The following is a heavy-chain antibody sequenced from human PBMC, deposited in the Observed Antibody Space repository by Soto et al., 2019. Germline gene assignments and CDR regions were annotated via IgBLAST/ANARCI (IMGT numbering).Heavy chain of an antibody. J-gene: IGHJ6*02. V-gene: IGHV1-46*01. CDR3: ARDRGRGGSYYIYFYGMDV. CDR2: INPSGGSI. CDR1: GYTFTTDY. D-gene: IGHD1-26*01. Sequence: ASVTGSCKASGYTFTTDYIHWVRQAPGQGLEWMGVINPSGGSINYAQKFQGRVTMTRDTSTSTVYMELSSLRSEDTAVYYCARDRGRGGSYYIYFYGMDVWGQGTTVTVSS.